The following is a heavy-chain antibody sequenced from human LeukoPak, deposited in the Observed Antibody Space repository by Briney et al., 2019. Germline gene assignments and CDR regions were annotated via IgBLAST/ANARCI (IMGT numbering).Heavy chain of an antibody. CDR2: ISYDGSDN. J-gene: IGHJ4*02. D-gene: IGHD4-17*01. Sequence: GRSLRLSCTASGFTFSSYAMHWVRQAPGKGLEWVAVISYDGSDNYYADSVKGRSTISRDNSKKTLYLQMNSLRAEDTAIYYCVRETEAYGEWGQGTLVTVSS. CDR1: GFTFSSYA. V-gene: IGHV3-30-3*01. CDR3: VRETEAYGE.